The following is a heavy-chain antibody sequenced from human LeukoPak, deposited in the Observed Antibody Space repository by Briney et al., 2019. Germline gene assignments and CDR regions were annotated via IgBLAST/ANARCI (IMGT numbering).Heavy chain of an antibody. Sequence: ASVKVSCKASGYTFTNHGINWVRQAPGQGLEWMAWISAYNGNTNYAQKLQGRVTMTTDTSTNTAYMELRSLRSDDTAVYYCARDSADRQQLVGPTYFDYWGQGTLVTVSS. J-gene: IGHJ4*02. CDR2: ISAYNGNT. CDR1: GYTFTNHG. D-gene: IGHD6-13*01. V-gene: IGHV1-18*01. CDR3: ARDSADRQQLVGPTYFDY.